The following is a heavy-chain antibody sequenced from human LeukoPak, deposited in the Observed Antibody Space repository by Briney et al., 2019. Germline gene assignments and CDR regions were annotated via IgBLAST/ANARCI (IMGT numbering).Heavy chain of an antibody. CDR1: GLSIRNFW. V-gene: IGHV3-7*03. Sequence: GGSLRLSCAASGLSIRNFWMHWVRQAPGKGLEWVAIIDKDGNEIKYVDSVKGRFTLSRDNAKNSVYLQMHSLRAEDTAIYYCAKGRAGGWNGGDCWGQGTLVTVSS. D-gene: IGHD1-1*01. J-gene: IGHJ4*02. CDR2: IDKDGNEI. CDR3: AKGRAGGWNGGDC.